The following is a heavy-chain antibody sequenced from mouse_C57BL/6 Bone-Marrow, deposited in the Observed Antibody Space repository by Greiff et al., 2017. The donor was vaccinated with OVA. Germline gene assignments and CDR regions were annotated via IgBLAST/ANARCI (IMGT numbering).Heavy chain of an antibody. D-gene: IGHD1-1*01. V-gene: IGHV1-69*01. Sequence: VQLQQPGAELVMPGASVKLSCKASGYTFTSYWMHWVKQRPGQGLEWIGEIDPSDSYTNYNQKFKGKSTLTVDKSSSTAYMQLSSLTSEDSAVYYCARAGGYYGSSYRYFDYWGQGTTLTVSS. CDR3: ARAGGYYGSSYRYFDY. CDR1: GYTFTSYW. CDR2: IDPSDSYT. J-gene: IGHJ2*01.